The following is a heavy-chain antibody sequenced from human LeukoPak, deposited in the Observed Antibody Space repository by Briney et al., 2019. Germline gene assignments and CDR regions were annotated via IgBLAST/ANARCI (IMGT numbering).Heavy chain of an antibody. V-gene: IGHV4-39*07. CDR3: ARVSYYYDSSGYGPRPSAFDI. CDR1: GGSISSSSYY. Sequence: PSETLSLTCTVSGGSISSSSYYWGWIRQPPGKGLEWIGSIYYSGCTYYNPSLKSRVTISVDTSKNQFSLKLSSATAADTAVYYCARVSYYYDSSGYGPRPSAFDIWGQGTMVTVSS. D-gene: IGHD3-22*01. CDR2: IYYSGCT. J-gene: IGHJ3*02.